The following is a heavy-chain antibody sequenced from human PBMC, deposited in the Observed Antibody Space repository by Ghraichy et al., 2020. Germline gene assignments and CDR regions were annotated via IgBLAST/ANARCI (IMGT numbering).Heavy chain of an antibody. CDR3: AKVRSGSFPGMDV. V-gene: IGHV3-23*01. CDR2: ISGSGGST. CDR1: GFTFSSYA. J-gene: IGHJ6*02. Sequence: CAASGFTFSSYAMSWVRQAPGKGLEWVSAISGSGGSTYYADSVKGRFTISRDNSKNTLYLQMNSLRAEDTAVYYCAKVRSGSFPGMDVWGQGTTVTVSS. D-gene: IGHD1-26*01.